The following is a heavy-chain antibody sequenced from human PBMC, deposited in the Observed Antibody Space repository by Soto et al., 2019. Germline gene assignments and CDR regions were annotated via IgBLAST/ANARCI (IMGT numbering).Heavy chain of an antibody. CDR3: ARGPCLCEYYGMDV. Sequence: QVQLQESGPGLVKPSQTLSLTCTVSGGSISSGDYYWSWIRQPPGKGLEWIGYIYYSGSTYYNPSLERRVTISVDTSKNQFSLKLSSVTAADTAVYYCARGPCLCEYYGMDVWGQGTAVTVSS. J-gene: IGHJ6*02. CDR1: GGSISSGDYY. V-gene: IGHV4-30-4*01. CDR2: IYYSGST.